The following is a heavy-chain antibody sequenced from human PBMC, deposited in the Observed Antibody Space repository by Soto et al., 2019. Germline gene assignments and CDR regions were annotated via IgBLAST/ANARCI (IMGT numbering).Heavy chain of an antibody. CDR1: GGSISSSSYS. D-gene: IGHD2-21*02. J-gene: IGHJ4*02. V-gene: IGHV4-39*01. CDR2: IYYSGST. Sequence: SETLSLTCNVSGGSISSSSYSWGWIRQPPGKGLECIGTIYYSGSTYYNPSLKSRVTISVDTSKNQFSLKLSSVTAADTAVYYCARLPSFIVVVTAIPFIDYWGQGTLVTVSS. CDR3: ARLPSFIVVVTAIPFIDY.